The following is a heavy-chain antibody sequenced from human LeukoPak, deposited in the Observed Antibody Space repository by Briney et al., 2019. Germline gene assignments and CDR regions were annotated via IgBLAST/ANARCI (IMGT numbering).Heavy chain of an antibody. CDR3: ARGRGIVLRFLEWPSYYFDY. CDR1: GGSFSGYY. D-gene: IGHD3-3*01. J-gene: IGHJ4*02. V-gene: IGHV4-34*01. Sequence: PSETLSLTCAVYGGSFSGYYWSWIRQPPGKGLEWIGEINHSGSTNYNPSLKSRVTISVDTSKNQFSLKLSSVTAADTAVYYCARGRGIVLRFLEWPSYYFDYWGQGTLVTVSS. CDR2: INHSGST.